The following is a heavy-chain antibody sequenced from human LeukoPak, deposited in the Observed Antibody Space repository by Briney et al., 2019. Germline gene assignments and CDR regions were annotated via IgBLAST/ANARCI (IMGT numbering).Heavy chain of an antibody. J-gene: IGHJ5*02. Sequence: SETLSLTCTVSGGSISSYYWSWIRQPPGKGLEWIGYIYYSGSTNYNPSLKSRVTISVDTSKNQFSLKLSSVTAADTAVYYCARSPSKSEYSSSWYELGWFDPWGQGTLVTVSS. V-gene: IGHV4-59*01. CDR2: IYYSGST. D-gene: IGHD6-13*01. CDR3: ARSPSKSEYSSSWYELGWFDP. CDR1: GGSISSYY.